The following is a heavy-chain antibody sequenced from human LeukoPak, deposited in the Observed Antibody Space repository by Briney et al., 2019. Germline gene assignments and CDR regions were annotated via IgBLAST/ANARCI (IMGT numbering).Heavy chain of an antibody. CDR3: ARHLSGVTGYTYGRGIDY. Sequence: GGTLRLSCAASGFTFSSYGMSWVRQAPGKGLEWVSAISGSGGSTFYADSVKGRFTISRDNSKNTLYLQMNSLRAEDMAVYYCARHLSGVTGYTYGRGIDYWGQGTLVTVSS. CDR2: ISGSGGST. V-gene: IGHV3-23*01. J-gene: IGHJ4*02. CDR1: GFTFSSYG. D-gene: IGHD5-18*01.